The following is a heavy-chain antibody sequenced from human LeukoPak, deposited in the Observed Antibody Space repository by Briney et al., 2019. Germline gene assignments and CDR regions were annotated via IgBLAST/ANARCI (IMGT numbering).Heavy chain of an antibody. V-gene: IGHV1-69*13. J-gene: IGHJ4*02. D-gene: IGHD3-22*01. CDR1: GYTFTSYG. Sequence: SVKVSCKASGYTFTSYGISWVRQAPGQGLEWMGGIIPIFGTANYAQKFQGRVTITADESTSTAYMELSSLRSEDTAVYYCAEGGGVITTFDYWGQGTLVTVSS. CDR3: AEGGGVITTFDY. CDR2: IIPIFGTA.